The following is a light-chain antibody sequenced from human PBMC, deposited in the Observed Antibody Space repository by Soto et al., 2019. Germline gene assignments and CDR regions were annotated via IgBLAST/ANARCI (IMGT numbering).Light chain of an antibody. CDR3: WHYCTTPWS. V-gene: IGKV3-20*01. CDR1: QSVCSGC. Sequence: ETVLTQSPATLSLSPGERVTLSCRASQSVCSGCLAWYQQKPGQSPRLLMYGASSRATGIQDRFSGSGSGTAFTLPTSRLEPEDFAVYYVWHYCTTPWSCGSVTQVEIK. J-gene: IGKJ1*01. CDR2: GAS.